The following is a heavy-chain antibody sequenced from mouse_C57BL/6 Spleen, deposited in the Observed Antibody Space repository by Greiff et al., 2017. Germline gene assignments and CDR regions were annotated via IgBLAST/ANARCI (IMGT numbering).Heavy chain of an antibody. V-gene: IGHV1-26*01. CDR2: INPNNGGT. Sequence: VQLQQSGPELVKPGASVKISCKASGYTFTDYYMNWVKQSHGKSLEWIGYINPNNGGTSYNQKFKGKATLTVDTSSSTAYMELISLTSEDSAVYYCARVAAYVSNYYYFDYWGQGTTLTVSS. CDR1: GYTFTDYY. D-gene: IGHD2-5*01. CDR3: ARVAAYVSNYYYFDY. J-gene: IGHJ2*01.